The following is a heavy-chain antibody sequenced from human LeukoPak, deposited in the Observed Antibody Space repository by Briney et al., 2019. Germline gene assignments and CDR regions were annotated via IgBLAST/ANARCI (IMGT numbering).Heavy chain of an antibody. CDR3: AKNIREMATYYYYMDV. V-gene: IGHV3-23*01. D-gene: IGHD5-24*01. CDR1: GFTVSSNY. J-gene: IGHJ6*03. CDR2: LSGSGSAR. Sequence: GGSLRLSCAASGFTVSSNYMSWVRQAPGKGLEWVSGLSGSGSARYYADSVQGRFTISRDNSKNTLYLQMNSLRADDTAVYYCAKNIREMATYYYYMDVWGKGTTVTVSS.